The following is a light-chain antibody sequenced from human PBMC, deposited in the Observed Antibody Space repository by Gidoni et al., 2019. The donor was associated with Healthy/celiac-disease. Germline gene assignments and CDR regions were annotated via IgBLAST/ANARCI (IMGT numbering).Light chain of an antibody. J-gene: IGKJ2*03. Sequence: DIQMTQSPSSLSASVGDRVTITCQASQYIRNYLNWYQQKPGKAPKLLIYDASKLETGVPSRFSGSGSGKDFTLTISSLQPEDIATYYCKQYDNLLGSFGQGTKLEIK. CDR1: QYIRNY. CDR2: DAS. V-gene: IGKV1-33*01. CDR3: KQYDNLLGS.